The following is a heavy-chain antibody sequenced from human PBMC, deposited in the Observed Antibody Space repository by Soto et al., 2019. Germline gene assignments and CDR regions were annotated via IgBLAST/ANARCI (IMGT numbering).Heavy chain of an antibody. Sequence: SETLSLTCAVSGYSSSSGYYWGWIRQPPDKGLEWIGGIYHSGSDYYNPALKSRVIISVDTSNNQFSLKLSSVAAADTPVYYCAREDSRTFDPWGHGTLVTVSS. J-gene: IGHJ5*02. CDR2: IYHSGSD. CDR3: AREDSRTFDP. D-gene: IGHD6-13*01. V-gene: IGHV4-38-2*02. CDR1: GYSSSSGYY.